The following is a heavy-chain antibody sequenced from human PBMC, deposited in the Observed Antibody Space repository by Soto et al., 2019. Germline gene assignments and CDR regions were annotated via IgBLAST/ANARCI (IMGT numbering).Heavy chain of an antibody. CDR1: GGSISSGDYY. J-gene: IGHJ2*01. Sequence: QVQLQESGPGLVQSSQTLSLTCTVSGGSISSGDYYWSWIRQAPGKGLEWIGYIYYSGRTYYNPSLKSRVTISVDTSKNHFSPKLRSVTAADTAVYYCARDGMTTVVTDYWYLDLWGRGTVVTVSS. CDR2: IYYSGRT. D-gene: IGHD4-17*01. V-gene: IGHV4-30-4*01. CDR3: ARDGMTTVVTDYWYLDL.